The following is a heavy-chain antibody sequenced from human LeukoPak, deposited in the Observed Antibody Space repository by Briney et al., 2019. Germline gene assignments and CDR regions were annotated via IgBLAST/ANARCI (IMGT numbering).Heavy chain of an antibody. CDR2: IIPIFGIA. J-gene: IGHJ6*02. CDR3: ASILGSCSSTSCYHYYYYGMDV. Sequence: SVKVSCKASGGTFSSYAISWVRQAPGQGLEWMGRIIPIFGIANYAQKFQGRVTITADTSTSTAYMELSSLRSEDTAVYYCASILGSCSSTSCYHYYYYGMDVWGQGTTVTVSS. V-gene: IGHV1-69*04. CDR1: GGTFSSYA. D-gene: IGHD2-2*01.